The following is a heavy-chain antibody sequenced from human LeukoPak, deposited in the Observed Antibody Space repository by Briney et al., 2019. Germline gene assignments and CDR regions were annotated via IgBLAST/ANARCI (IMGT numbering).Heavy chain of an antibody. Sequence: SETLSLTCTVSGSSISSGGYYWSWIRQHPGKGLEWIGYIYYSGSTYYNPSLKSRVTISVATSKNQFSLKLSSVTAADTAVYYCASYMCSSTSCAQSFDYWGQGTLVTVSS. CDR3: ASYMCSSTSCAQSFDY. J-gene: IGHJ4*02. CDR2: IYYSGST. V-gene: IGHV4-31*03. D-gene: IGHD2-2*01. CDR1: GSSISSGGYY.